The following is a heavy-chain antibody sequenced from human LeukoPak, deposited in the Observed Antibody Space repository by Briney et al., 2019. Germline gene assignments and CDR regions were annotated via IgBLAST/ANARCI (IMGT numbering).Heavy chain of an antibody. Sequence: GGSLRLSCAASGFTFSSYSMNWVRQAPGKGLEWVSSISSSSSYIYYSDSVKGRFTISRDNAKNSLYLEMNRLRVEDTAIYYCVRDRGSYRPIDYWGQGTLVTVSS. CDR2: ISSSSSYI. CDR1: GFTFSSYS. CDR3: VRDRGSYRPIDY. V-gene: IGHV3-21*01. D-gene: IGHD1-26*01. J-gene: IGHJ4*02.